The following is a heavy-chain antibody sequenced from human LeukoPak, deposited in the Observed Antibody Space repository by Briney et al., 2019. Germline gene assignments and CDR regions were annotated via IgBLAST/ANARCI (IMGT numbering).Heavy chain of an antibody. CDR2: IYSGGST. CDR3: ARVVATIIPHYFDY. CDR1: GLTVSSNY. J-gene: IGHJ4*02. Sequence: PGGSLRLSCAASGLTVSSNYMSWVRQAPGKGLEWVSVIYSGGSTYYADSVRGRFTISRDNSKNTLYLQMNSLRAEDTAVYYCARVVATIIPHYFDYWGQGTLVTVSS. V-gene: IGHV3-53*01. D-gene: IGHD5-12*01.